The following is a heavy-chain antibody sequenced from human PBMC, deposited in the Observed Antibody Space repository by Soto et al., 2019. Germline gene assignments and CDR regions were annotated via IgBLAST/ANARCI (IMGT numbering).Heavy chain of an antibody. CDR1: RGSVYSNGHY. CDR2: IDNNGVT. V-gene: IGHV4-39*01. Sequence: LETLSLTCIVSRGSVYSNGHYWGWIRQPPGKGLEWIGSIDNNGVTNYNSSLKSRVTISRDTSKNQFSLRLTSVTAADTAVYYCGKILVGATGHTDADSWGPGTLVTVSS. CDR3: GKILVGATGHTDADS. J-gene: IGHJ4*02. D-gene: IGHD2-15*01.